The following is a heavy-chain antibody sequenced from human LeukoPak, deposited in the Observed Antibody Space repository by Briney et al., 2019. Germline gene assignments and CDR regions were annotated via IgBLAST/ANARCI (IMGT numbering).Heavy chain of an antibody. D-gene: IGHD2-21*02. CDR2: ISYDGSNK. CDR3: AKDLGRVSGGDCCRYFDY. J-gene: IGHJ4*02. Sequence: GGSLRLSCAAFGFTFSSYGMHWVRQAPGKGLEWVAVISYDGSNKYYADSVKGRFTISRDNSKNTLYLQMNSLRAEDTAVYYCAKDLGRVSGGDCCRYFDYWGQGTLVTVSS. V-gene: IGHV3-30*18. CDR1: GFTFSSYG.